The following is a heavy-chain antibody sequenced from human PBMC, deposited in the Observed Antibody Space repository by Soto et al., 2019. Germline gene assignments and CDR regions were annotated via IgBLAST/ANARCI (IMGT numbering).Heavy chain of an antibody. CDR1: GFTLSSYD. J-gene: IGHJ6*02. CDR2: IGSGGDT. D-gene: IGHD2-15*01. Sequence: EVQLVESGGGLVQPGGSLRLSCAASGFTLSSYDIHWFRQATGEGLAWVSGIGSGGDTHYADSVKGRFIISREDGKNSLYVQRNNLRVGDTAVYYCTRKTPPTGMEVWGQGATVTVSS. V-gene: IGHV3-13*01. CDR3: TRKTPPTGMEV.